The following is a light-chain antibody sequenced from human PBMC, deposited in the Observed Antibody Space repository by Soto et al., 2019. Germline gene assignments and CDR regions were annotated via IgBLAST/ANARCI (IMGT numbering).Light chain of an antibody. J-gene: IGKJ3*01. V-gene: IGKV3-20*01. CDR1: QSLGTNY. CDR2: GAS. CDR3: QQYDRSPFT. Sequence: EIVLTQSPGTLSLSPGDRATLSCRASQSLGTNYLPWYQHRPGQPPRLLIYGASRRAAGIPDRFSGSGSGTDFTLTINRLQPEDFAVYYCQQYDRSPFTFGPGTKVDIK.